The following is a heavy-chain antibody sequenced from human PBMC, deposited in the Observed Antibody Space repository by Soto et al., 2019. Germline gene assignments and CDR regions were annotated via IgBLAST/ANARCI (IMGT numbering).Heavy chain of an antibody. D-gene: IGHD3-10*01. Sequence: PGGSLRLSCAASGFTFSSYGMHWVRQAPGKGLEWVAVIWYDGSNKYYADSVKGRITISRDNSKNTLYLQMNSLRAEDTAVYYCARDGITMVRGVIILDPAGYFDYWGQGTLVTVSS. CDR2: IWYDGSNK. J-gene: IGHJ4*02. V-gene: IGHV3-33*01. CDR1: GFTFSSYG. CDR3: ARDGITMVRGVIILDPAGYFDY.